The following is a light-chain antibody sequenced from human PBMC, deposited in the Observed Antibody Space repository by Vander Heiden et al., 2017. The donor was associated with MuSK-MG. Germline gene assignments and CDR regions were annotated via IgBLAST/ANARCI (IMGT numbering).Light chain of an antibody. CDR2: AAS. CDR1: QSISSY. V-gene: IGKV1-39*01. Sequence: DIHMTQSPSSLSASVGDRVTIPCRASQSISSYLNWYQQKPGKAPMLLIYAASSLQSGVPSRFSGSGSGTDFTLTISSLQPEDFATYYCQQSYSTPRTFGQGTKLEIK. J-gene: IGKJ1*01. CDR3: QQSYSTPRT.